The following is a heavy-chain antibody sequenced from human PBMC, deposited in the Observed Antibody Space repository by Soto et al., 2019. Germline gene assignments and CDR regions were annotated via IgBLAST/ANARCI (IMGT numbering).Heavy chain of an antibody. CDR1: GFDFSSYS. Sequence: EVQLVESGGGLVKPGGSLRLSCAASGFDFSSYSMNWVRQSPGKGLEWVSSINEDSSYIYYAHSLRGRFTISRDNAKESLYMQMNSLRAEDTAVYSCVSAFGWYFRSGYLDVWGDGATVTVS. CDR3: VSAFGWYFRSGYLDV. D-gene: IGHD6-19*01. V-gene: IGHV3-21*02. J-gene: IGHJ6*03. CDR2: INEDSSYI.